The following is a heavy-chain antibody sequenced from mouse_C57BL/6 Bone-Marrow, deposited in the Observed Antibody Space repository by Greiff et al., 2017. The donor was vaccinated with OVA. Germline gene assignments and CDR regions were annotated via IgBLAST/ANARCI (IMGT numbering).Heavy chain of an antibody. CDR2: INPGSGGT. V-gene: IGHV1-54*01. J-gene: IGHJ2*01. CDR3: ARCSNHRFDY. CDR1: GYAFTNYL. Sequence: VQLQQSGAELVRPGTSVKVSCKASGYAFTNYLIEWVKQRPGQGLEWIGVINPGSGGTNYNEKFKGKATLTADKSSSTAYMQLSSLTSEDSAVYFCARCSNHRFDYWGQGTTLTVSS. D-gene: IGHD2-5*01.